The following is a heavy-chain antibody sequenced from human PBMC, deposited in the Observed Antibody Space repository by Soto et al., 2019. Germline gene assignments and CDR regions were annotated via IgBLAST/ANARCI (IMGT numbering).Heavy chain of an antibody. D-gene: IGHD4-17*01. V-gene: IGHV4-59*05. CDR2: IYYSGST. CDR3: ASTTTVTPFDP. J-gene: IGHJ5*02. Sequence: GSLRLSCAASGFTFSSYSMNWVRQAPGKGLEWIGSIYYSGSTYYNPSLKSRVTISVDTSKNQFSLKLSSVTAADTAVYYCASTTTVTPFDPWGQGTLVTVSS. CDR1: GFTFSSYSMN.